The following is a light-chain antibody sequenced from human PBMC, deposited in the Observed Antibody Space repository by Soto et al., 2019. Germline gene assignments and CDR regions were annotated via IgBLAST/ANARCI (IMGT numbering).Light chain of an antibody. CDR2: GAS. Sequence: EIVLTQSPGTLSLSPGERATLSCRPSQSVSSTYLAWYQQKPGQAPRLLIYGASSRATGIPDRFSGSASGTDFTLTINRLEPEDFAIYYCQQYGDSRTFGQGTKLEIK. CDR1: QSVSSTY. J-gene: IGKJ2*01. V-gene: IGKV3-20*01. CDR3: QQYGDSRT.